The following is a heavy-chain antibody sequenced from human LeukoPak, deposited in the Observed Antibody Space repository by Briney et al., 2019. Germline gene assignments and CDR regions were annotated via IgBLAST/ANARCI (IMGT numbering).Heavy chain of an antibody. CDR3: TRDEQWLVYFDY. Sequence: SQTLTLTCAISGDSVSSKSAAWNWIRQSPSRGLEWLGRTYYRSKWYNDYAESVKSRITINPETSKNQFSLQLNSVTPEDTAVYYCTRDEQWLVYFDYWGQGTLVSVSS. CDR1: GDSVSSKSAA. D-gene: IGHD6-19*01. J-gene: IGHJ4*02. CDR2: TYYRSKWYN. V-gene: IGHV6-1*01.